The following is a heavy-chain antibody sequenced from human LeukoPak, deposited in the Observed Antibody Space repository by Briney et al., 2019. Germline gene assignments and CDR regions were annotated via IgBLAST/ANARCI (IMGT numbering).Heavy chain of an antibody. CDR2: ISSSSSYI. V-gene: IGHV3-21*04. CDR1: GFTFSSYS. Sequence: GGSLRLSCAASGFTFSSYSMNWVRQAPGKGLEWVSSISSSSSYIYYADSVKGRFTISRDNAKNSLYLQMNSLRAEDTAVYYCAKISATVTTDWFDPWGQGTLVTVSS. J-gene: IGHJ5*02. D-gene: IGHD4-17*01. CDR3: AKISATVTTDWFDP.